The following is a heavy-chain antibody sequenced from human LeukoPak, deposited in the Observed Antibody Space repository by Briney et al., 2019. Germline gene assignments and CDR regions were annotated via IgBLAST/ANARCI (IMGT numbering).Heavy chain of an antibody. CDR3: AKASWVSSTDAVR. J-gene: IGHJ4*02. CDR2: IRSNGET. V-gene: IGHV3-23*01. CDR1: GLSFSSFA. Sequence: GGSLTLSWAASGLSFSSFAMSWVRQGPARGLEWVSSIRSNGETFYADSVKGRFTLSSDSSTNTVYFQLNNLRVEDTAIYYCAKASWVSSTDAVRWGQGTLVTVSS. D-gene: IGHD6-19*01.